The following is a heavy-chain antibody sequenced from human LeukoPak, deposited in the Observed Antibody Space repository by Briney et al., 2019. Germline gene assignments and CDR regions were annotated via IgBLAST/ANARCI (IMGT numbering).Heavy chain of an antibody. CDR3: TRHGPEEQTYYYDSSGYYYFDY. V-gene: IGHV1-8*03. CDR2: MNPNSGNT. Sequence: RASVKVSCKASGYTFTSYDINWVRQATGQGLEWMGWMNPNSGNTGYAQKFQGRVTITRNTSISTAYMELSSLRSEDTAVFYCTRHGPEEQTYYYDSSGYYYFDYWGQGTLVTVSS. D-gene: IGHD3-22*01. J-gene: IGHJ4*02. CDR1: GYTFTSYD.